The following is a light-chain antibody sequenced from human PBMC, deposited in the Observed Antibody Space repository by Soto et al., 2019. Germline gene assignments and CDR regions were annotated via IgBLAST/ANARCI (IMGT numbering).Light chain of an antibody. V-gene: IGKV3-15*01. J-gene: IGKJ4*01. Sequence: EIVMTQSPATLSVSPGERATLSCRASQSVGSRLAWYQQKPGQAPGLLIYGASTRATSIPARFSGSGSGTEFTLTISSLQSEDFAVYYCQQYNDRPLTFGGGAKVEI. CDR1: QSVGSR. CDR3: QQYNDRPLT. CDR2: GAS.